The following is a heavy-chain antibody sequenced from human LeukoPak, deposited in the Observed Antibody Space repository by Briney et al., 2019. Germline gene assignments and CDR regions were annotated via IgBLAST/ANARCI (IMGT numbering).Heavy chain of an antibody. Sequence: SVTVSCKASGGTLSSYAISWVRQAPGQGLEWMGGIIPIFGTANYAQKFQGRVTITADESTSTAYMELSSLRSEDTAVYYCARDHDGYNPPDYWGQGTLVTVSS. CDR1: GGTLSSYA. CDR2: IIPIFGTA. J-gene: IGHJ4*02. V-gene: IGHV1-69*13. D-gene: IGHD5-24*01. CDR3: ARDHDGYNPPDY.